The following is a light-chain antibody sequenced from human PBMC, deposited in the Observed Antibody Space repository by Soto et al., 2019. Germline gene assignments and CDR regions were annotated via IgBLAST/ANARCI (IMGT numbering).Light chain of an antibody. V-gene: IGKV3-15*01. Sequence: EIVMTQSPATLSVCPGERATLSCRASQSVSSNLAWYQQKPGQAPRLLIYGASTRATGIPARFSGSGSGTEFTLTISSLQSEDFAVYYCQQYNNWPPRAWTFGQGTKVEIK. CDR3: QQYNNWPPRAWT. CDR1: QSVSSN. J-gene: IGKJ1*01. CDR2: GAS.